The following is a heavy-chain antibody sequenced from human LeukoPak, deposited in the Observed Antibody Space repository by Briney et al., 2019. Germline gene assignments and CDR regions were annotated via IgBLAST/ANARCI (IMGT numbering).Heavy chain of an antibody. CDR3: ARDHEQETEEDYGGNYHFGY. V-gene: IGHV3-21*01. CDR1: GFTFSSYS. CDR2: ISSSSGYI. D-gene: IGHD4-23*01. Sequence: GGSLRLSCAGSGFTFSSYSMNWVRQAPGKGLEWVSSISSSSGYIYYADSVKGRFTISRDNAKNSLYLQMNSLRAEDTAVYYCARDHEQETEEDYGGNYHFGYWGQGTLVTVSS. J-gene: IGHJ4*02.